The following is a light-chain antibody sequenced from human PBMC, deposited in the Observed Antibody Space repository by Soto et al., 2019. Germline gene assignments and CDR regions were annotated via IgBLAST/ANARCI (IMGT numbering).Light chain of an antibody. CDR1: QDITSY. J-gene: IGKJ2*01. CDR2: VAS. CDR3: QQYHSYPVH. V-gene: IGKV1-8*01. Sequence: AIRMTQSPSSISASAGDRVTITCRASQDITSYLAWYQQKPGKAPKLLIYVASTLETGVPSRLSGSGSGTEFTLTIDSLQSEDFATYYCQQYHSYPVHFGQGTKVEIK.